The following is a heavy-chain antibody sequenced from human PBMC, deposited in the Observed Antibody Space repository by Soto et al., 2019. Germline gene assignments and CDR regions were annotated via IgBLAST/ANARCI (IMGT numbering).Heavy chain of an antibody. J-gene: IGHJ6*02. V-gene: IGHV1-69*13. D-gene: IGHD2-2*02. Sequence: SVKVSCKASGGTFSSYAISWVRQAPGQGLEWMGGIIPIFGTANYAQKFQGRVTITADESTSTAYMELSSLRSEDTAVYYCGRREPKTKSIPSATYYYGMEVWGQGTTVTVSS. CDR1: GGTFSSYA. CDR3: GRREPKTKSIPSATYYYGMEV. CDR2: IIPIFGTA.